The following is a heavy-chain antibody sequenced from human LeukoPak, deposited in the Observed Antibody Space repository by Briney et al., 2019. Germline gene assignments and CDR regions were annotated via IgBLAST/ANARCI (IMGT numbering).Heavy chain of an antibody. V-gene: IGHV3-30*18. Sequence: GGSLRLSCAASGFTFSTYGMDWVRQAPGKGLEWVAAISYDGSNKYYADADSVKGRFTISRDNSKNTLYLQMNSLRAEDRAVYYCAKDLRGGVATADYWGQGTLVTVSS. CDR2: ISYDGSNK. D-gene: IGHD5-12*01. J-gene: IGHJ4*02. CDR3: AKDLRGGVATADY. CDR1: GFTFSTYG.